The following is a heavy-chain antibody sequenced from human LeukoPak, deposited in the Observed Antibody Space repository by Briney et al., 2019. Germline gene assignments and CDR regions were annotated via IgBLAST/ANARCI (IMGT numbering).Heavy chain of an antibody. Sequence: GRSLRLSCAASGFTFSSYAMHWVRQAPGKGLEWVAVISYDGSNKYYADSVKGRFTISRDNSKNTLYLQMNSPRAEDTAVYYCARAAVIVGASYFDYWGQGTLVTVSS. CDR1: GFTFSSYA. D-gene: IGHD1-26*01. CDR2: ISYDGSNK. J-gene: IGHJ4*02. CDR3: ARAAVIVGASYFDY. V-gene: IGHV3-30-3*01.